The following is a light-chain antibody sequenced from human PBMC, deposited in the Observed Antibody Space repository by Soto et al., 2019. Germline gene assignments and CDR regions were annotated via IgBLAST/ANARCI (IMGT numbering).Light chain of an antibody. CDR3: SSFAGTNNLV. CDR1: SSDVGGYNY. V-gene: IGLV2-8*01. CDR2: EVS. Sequence: QSALTQPPSASGSPGQSVTISCTGTSSDVGGYNYVSWSQQHPGKAPKLMISEVSKRPSGVPDRFSGSKSGNTASLTVSGLQAEDEADYYCSSFAGTNNLVFGGGTKLTVL. J-gene: IGLJ2*01.